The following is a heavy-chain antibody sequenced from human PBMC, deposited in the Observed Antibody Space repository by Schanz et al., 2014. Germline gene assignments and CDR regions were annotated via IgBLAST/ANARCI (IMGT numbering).Heavy chain of an antibody. J-gene: IGHJ4*02. CDR3: AREGERKGMLPYYFDY. D-gene: IGHD3-10*01. Sequence: EVQLVESGGGLVQPGGSLRLSCAASGFTVSNNYMSWVRQAPGKGLECVSIIYSDGSTYYVDSVKGRFIISRDNSKNTVYLQMNSLRAEDTAVYYCAREGERKGMLPYYFDYWGQGALVTVSS. CDR1: GFTVSNNY. V-gene: IGHV3-66*01. CDR2: IYSDGST.